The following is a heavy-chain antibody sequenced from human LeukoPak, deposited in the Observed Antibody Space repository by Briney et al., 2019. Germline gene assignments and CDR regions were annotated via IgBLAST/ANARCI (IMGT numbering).Heavy chain of an antibody. CDR2: IIPIFGTA. CDR3: ATDFRVGARHYMDV. V-gene: IGHV1-69*01. D-gene: IGHD1-26*01. J-gene: IGHJ6*03. Sequence: SVKVSCKASGGIFSNHAVTWVRQAPGQGLEWMGGIIPIFGTANYAQKFQGRVTITADESTSTAYMELSSLRSEDTAVYYCATDFRVGARHYMDVWGKGTTVTVSS. CDR1: GGIFSNHA.